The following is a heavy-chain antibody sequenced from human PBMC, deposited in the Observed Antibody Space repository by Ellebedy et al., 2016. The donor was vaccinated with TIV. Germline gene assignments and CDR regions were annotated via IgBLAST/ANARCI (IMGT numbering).Heavy chain of an antibody. V-gene: IGHV4-59*01. Sequence: SETLSLTCSVSGGSIGTFYWNWIRQSPRKGLEWIGYVYYTGTTNYNPSLRSRVTISVDTSENQFSLRLKSVTAADTAVYFCARADWTYDILTGYFPNRFDYWGQGTLVTVSS. J-gene: IGHJ4*02. CDR3: ARADWTYDILTGYFPNRFDY. CDR1: GGSIGTFY. CDR2: VYYTGTT. D-gene: IGHD3-9*01.